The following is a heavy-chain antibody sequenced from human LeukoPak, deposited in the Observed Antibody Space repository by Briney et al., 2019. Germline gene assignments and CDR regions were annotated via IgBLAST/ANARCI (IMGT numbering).Heavy chain of an antibody. J-gene: IGHJ4*02. V-gene: IGHV3-15*07. CDR3: TTSFLAVAGYYFDY. D-gene: IGHD6-19*01. CDR2: IKSKTDGGTT. CDR1: GFTFSNAW. Sequence: GGSLRLSCAASGFTFSNAWMNWVRQAPGKGLEWVGRIKSKTDGGTTDYAAPVKGRFTISRDDSKNTLYLQMNSLKTEDTAVYYCTTSFLAVAGYYFDYWGRGTLVTVSS.